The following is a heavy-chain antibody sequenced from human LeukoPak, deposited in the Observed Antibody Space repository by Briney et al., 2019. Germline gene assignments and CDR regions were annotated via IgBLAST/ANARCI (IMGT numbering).Heavy chain of an antibody. Sequence: GASVKVSCKASGYTFTSYYMHWVRQAPGQGLEWMGIINPSGGSTSYAQKFQGRVTMTEDTSTDTAYMELSSLRSEDTAVYYCATGTIFGLGNKGRDYWGQGTLVTVSS. CDR3: ATGTIFGLGNKGRDY. D-gene: IGHD3-3*01. CDR2: INPSGGST. V-gene: IGHV1-46*01. J-gene: IGHJ4*02. CDR1: GYTFTSYY.